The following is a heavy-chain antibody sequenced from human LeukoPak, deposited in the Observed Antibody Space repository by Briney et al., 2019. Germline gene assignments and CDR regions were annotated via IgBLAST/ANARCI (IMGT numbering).Heavy chain of an antibody. Sequence: GGSLRLSCAASGFTFSSYEMNWVRQAPGKGLEWVSYISSSGSTIYYADSVKGRFTISRDNAKNSLYLQMNSLRAEDTAVYYCAREFVAGSFRPRFDPWGQGTLVTVSS. V-gene: IGHV3-48*03. CDR3: AREFVAGSFRPRFDP. CDR1: GFTFSSYE. D-gene: IGHD6-19*01. CDR2: ISSSGSTI. J-gene: IGHJ5*02.